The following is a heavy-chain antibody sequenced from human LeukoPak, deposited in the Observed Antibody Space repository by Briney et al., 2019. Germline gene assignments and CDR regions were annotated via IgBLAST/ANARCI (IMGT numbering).Heavy chain of an antibody. V-gene: IGHV3-48*03. CDR1: GFTFSSYE. D-gene: IGHD2-15*01. CDR2: ISSSGSTI. Sequence: PGVSLRLSCAASGFTFSSYEMIWLRQAPGKGLEWFSYISSSGSTIYYADSVKGRFTISRDNAKNSLYLQMNSLRAEDTAVYYCARPGSYSCTGGSCYKYWGQGTLVTVSS. CDR3: ARPGSYSCTGGSCYKY. J-gene: IGHJ4*02.